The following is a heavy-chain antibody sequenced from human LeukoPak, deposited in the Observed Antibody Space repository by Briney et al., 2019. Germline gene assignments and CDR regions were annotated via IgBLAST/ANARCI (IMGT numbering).Heavy chain of an antibody. D-gene: IGHD1-26*01. V-gene: IGHV3-53*01. J-gene: IGHJ4*02. CDR1: GFTVSSNY. Sequence: GGSLRLSCAASGFTVSSNYMSWVRQAPGKGLEWVSVIYSGGSAYSADSVKGRFTISRDNSKNTLYLQMNSLRAEDTAVYYCARDRRDSGTYYADYWGQGTLVTVSS. CDR3: ARDRRDSGTYYADY. CDR2: IYSGGSA.